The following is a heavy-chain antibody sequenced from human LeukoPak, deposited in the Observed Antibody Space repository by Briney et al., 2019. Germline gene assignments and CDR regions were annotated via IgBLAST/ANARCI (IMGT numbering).Heavy chain of an antibody. CDR1: GGSISSYY. Sequence: PSETLSLTCTVSGGSISSYYWNWIRQPPGKGLEWIGYIFYSGSTNYNPSLKSRVTISVDTSKNLFSLKLSSVTAADTAVYYCARGDDSKSTYFGYWGQGTPVTVSS. J-gene: IGHJ4*02. D-gene: IGHD3-3*01. CDR3: ARGDDSKSTYFGY. CDR2: IFYSGST. V-gene: IGHV4-59*01.